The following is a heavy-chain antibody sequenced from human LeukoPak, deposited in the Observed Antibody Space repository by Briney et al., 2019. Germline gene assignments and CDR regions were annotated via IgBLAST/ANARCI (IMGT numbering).Heavy chain of an antibody. Sequence: GGSLRLSCAASGFTFSSYAVSWVRQAPGKGLEWVSAISGSGNSTLYANSVKGRFTISRDISKNTLYLQMNSLRAEDTAVYYCAKAPGTTVTRGFDYWGQGTLVTVSS. J-gene: IGHJ4*02. CDR3: AKAPGTTVTRGFDY. CDR1: GFTFSSYA. CDR2: ISGSGNST. D-gene: IGHD4-17*01. V-gene: IGHV3-23*01.